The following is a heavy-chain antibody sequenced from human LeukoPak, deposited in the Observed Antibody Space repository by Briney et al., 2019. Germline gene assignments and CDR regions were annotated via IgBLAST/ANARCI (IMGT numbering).Heavy chain of an antibody. CDR2: IYSGGST. Sequence: GGSLRLSCAASGFTVSSNYMSWVRQAPGKGLEWVSVIYSGGSTYYADSVKGRFTISRDNSKNTLYLQMNSLRAEDTAVYYCANPNGGYSYGWYYWGQGTLVTVSS. D-gene: IGHD5-18*01. CDR1: GFTVSSNY. CDR3: ANPNGGYSYGWYY. V-gene: IGHV3-53*01. J-gene: IGHJ4*02.